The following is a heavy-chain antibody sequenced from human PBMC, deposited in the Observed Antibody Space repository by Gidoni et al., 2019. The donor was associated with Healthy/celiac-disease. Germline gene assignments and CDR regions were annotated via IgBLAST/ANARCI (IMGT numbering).Heavy chain of an antibody. CDR1: GYTFTSYA. D-gene: IGHD1-1*01. J-gene: IGHJ6*03. Sequence: QVQLVQSGAEVKKPGASVKVSCKASGYTFTSYAMHWVRQAPGQRLEWMGWINAGNGNTKYSQKFQGRVTITRDTSASTAYMELSSLRSEDTAVYYCAREYNWNQPTENYYYYYYMDVWGKGTTVTVSS. V-gene: IGHV1-3*01. CDR3: AREYNWNQPTENYYYYYYMDV. CDR2: INAGNGNT.